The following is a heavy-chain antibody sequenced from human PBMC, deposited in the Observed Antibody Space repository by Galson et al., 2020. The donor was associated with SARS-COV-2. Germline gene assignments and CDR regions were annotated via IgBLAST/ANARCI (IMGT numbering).Heavy chain of an antibody. CDR2: ISPNNGNT. CDR3: ARGFSGYPDFDY. J-gene: IGHJ4*02. V-gene: IGHV1-18*01. D-gene: IGHD5-12*01. Sequence: ASVKVSCKTSGYTFTSYGITWVRQAPGQGLEWMGWISPNNGNTDYAQKFQGRVTVTTDTSTSTAYMELRSLKPDDTAVYYCARGFSGYPDFDYWGQGTLVTVSS. CDR1: GYTFTSYG.